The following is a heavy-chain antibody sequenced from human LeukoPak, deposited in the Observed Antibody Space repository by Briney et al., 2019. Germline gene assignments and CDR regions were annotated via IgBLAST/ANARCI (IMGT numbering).Heavy chain of an antibody. CDR2: ISSSSSYI. J-gene: IGHJ4*02. V-gene: IGHV3-21*04. CDR1: GFTFSSYS. CDR3: AKDPQPLAAAGTSLDY. Sequence: GGSLRLSCAASGFTFSSYSMNWVCQAPGKGLEWVSSISSSSSYIYYADSVKGRFTISRDNSKNSLYLQMNSLRTEDTALYYCAKDPQPLAAAGTSLDYWGQGTLVTVSS. D-gene: IGHD6-13*01.